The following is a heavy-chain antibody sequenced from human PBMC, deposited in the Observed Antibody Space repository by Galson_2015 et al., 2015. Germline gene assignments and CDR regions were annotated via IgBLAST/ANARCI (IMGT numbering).Heavy chain of an antibody. CDR1: RFTFDDYA. CDR2: IAWNSGNI. Sequence: SLRLSCAASRFTFDDYAMHWVRQAPGKGLEWVSGIAWNSGNIGYADSVKGRFTISRDNAKNSLYLQMNSLRAEDTALYYCAKDRGHLGSFDIWGQGTMVTVSS. D-gene: IGHD2-15*01. V-gene: IGHV3-9*01. J-gene: IGHJ3*02. CDR3: AKDRGHLGSFDI.